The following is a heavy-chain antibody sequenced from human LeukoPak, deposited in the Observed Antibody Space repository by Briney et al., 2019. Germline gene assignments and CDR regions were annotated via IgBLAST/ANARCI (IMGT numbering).Heavy chain of an antibody. V-gene: IGHV1-18*01. CDR3: ARDLGYDSSGYYRTPAYFDY. CDR2: ISPHNGNT. D-gene: IGHD3-22*01. CDR1: GYTFSSYG. J-gene: IGHJ4*02. Sequence: ASVKVSCKASGYTFSSYGISWVRQAPGQGLAWMGWISPHNGNTNYAQKLQGRVTMTTDTSTSTAYMGLRSLRSDDTAVYYCARDLGYDSSGYYRTPAYFDYWGQGTLVTVPS.